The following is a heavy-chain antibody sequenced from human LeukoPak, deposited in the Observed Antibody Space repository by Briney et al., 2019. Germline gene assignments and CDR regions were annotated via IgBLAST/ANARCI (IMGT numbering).Heavy chain of an antibody. J-gene: IGHJ4*02. CDR1: GFTFSSYS. CDR3: ARDSEYSSGFAIDY. Sequence: GGSLRLSCAASGFTFSSYSMNLVRQAPGKGLEWVSSISSSSSYIYYADSVKGRFTISRDNAKNSLYLQMNSLRAEDTAVYYCARDSEYSSGFAIDYWGQGTLVTVSS. CDR2: ISSSSSYI. V-gene: IGHV3-21*01. D-gene: IGHD6-19*01.